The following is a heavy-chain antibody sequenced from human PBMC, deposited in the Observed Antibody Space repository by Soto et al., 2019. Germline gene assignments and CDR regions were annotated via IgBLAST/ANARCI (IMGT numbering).Heavy chain of an antibody. CDR3: AKSRDSGARFVVVPAAN. V-gene: IGHV3-23*01. D-gene: IGHD2-2*01. CDR2: ISGSGGST. CDR1: GFTFSSYA. J-gene: IGHJ4*02. Sequence: EVQLLESGGGLVQPGGSLRLSCAAAGFTFSSYAMSWVRQAPGKGLEWVSAISGSGGSTYYADSVKGRFTISRDNSKNTLYMQMNSLRVEDTAVYYCAKSRDSGARFVVVPAANWGQGTLVTVSS.